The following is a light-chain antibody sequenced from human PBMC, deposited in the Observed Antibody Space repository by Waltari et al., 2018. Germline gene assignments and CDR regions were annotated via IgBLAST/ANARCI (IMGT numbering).Light chain of an antibody. CDR3: QSTDSSGTHEV. Sequence: SYELTQPPSVSVSPGQTARITCSGATLPKQYAYWYQQKPGQAPEVVIYKDSERPSGIPERFSGSSSGTTVTLTISGVQAEDEADYYCQSTDSSGTHEVFGGGTKLTVL. CDR2: KDS. CDR1: TLPKQY. V-gene: IGLV3-25*03. J-gene: IGLJ2*01.